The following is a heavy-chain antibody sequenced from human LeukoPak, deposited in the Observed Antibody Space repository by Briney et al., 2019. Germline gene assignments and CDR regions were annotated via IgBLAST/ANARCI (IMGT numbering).Heavy chain of an antibody. CDR3: AKDVNYYDSSGYSIFQH. J-gene: IGHJ1*01. Sequence: GGSLRLSCAASGFTFSSYAMSWVRQAPGKGLEWVSAFSGSGGSTYYADSVKGRFTISRDNSKNTLYLQMNNLRAEDTAVYYCAKDVNYYDSSGYSIFQHWGQGTLVTVSS. CDR1: GFTFSSYA. D-gene: IGHD3-22*01. V-gene: IGHV3-23*01. CDR2: FSGSGGST.